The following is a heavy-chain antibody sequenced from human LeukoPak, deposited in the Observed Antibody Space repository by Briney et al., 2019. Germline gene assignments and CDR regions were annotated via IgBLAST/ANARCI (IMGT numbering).Heavy chain of an antibody. V-gene: IGHV3-15*01. D-gene: IGHD3-10*01. J-gene: IGHJ4*02. CDR2: VKSKASGETT. Sequence: GGSLRLSCAGVGFTISNDWMSWVRQAPGKGLEWVGRVKSKASGETTDYAAPVRGRFTISRDDSRNTLYLQMNSLKTEDTAVYYCTLIKGWGSGSYYVDYWGQGTLVTASS. CDR1: GFTISNDW. CDR3: TLIKGWGSGSYYVDY.